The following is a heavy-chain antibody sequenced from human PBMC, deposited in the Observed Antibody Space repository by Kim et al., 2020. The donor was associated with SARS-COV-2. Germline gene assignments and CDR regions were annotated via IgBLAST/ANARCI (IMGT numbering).Heavy chain of an antibody. V-gene: IGHV4-34*01. D-gene: IGHD2-2*02. Sequence: SRVTISVDTSKNQFSLKLSSVTAADTAVYYCAREWIVVVPAAIQGSWFDPWGQGTLVTVSS. J-gene: IGHJ5*02. CDR3: AREWIVVVPAAIQGSWFDP.